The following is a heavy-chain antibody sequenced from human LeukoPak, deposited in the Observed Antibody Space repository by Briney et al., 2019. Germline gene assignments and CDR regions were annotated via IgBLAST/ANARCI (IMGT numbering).Heavy chain of an antibody. CDR3: ARARYSYGSNFDY. CDR1: GDTISSGDYY. V-gene: IGHV4-30-4*01. J-gene: IGHJ4*02. CDR2: IYYSGST. D-gene: IGHD5-18*01. Sequence: SQTLSLTCTVSGDTISSGDYYWSWIRQPPGKGLEWIGYIYYSGSTYYNPSLKSRVTISVDTSKNQFSLKLSSVTAADTAVYYCARARYSYGSNFDYWGQGTLVTVSS.